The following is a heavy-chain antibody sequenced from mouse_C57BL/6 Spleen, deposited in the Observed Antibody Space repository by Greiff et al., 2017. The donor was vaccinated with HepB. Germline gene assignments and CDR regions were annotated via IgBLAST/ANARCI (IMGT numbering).Heavy chain of an antibody. Sequence: VQLQQSDAELVKPGASVKISCKVSGYTFTDHTIHWMKQRPEQGLEWIGYIYPRDGSTKYNEKFKGKATLTADKSSSTAYMQLNSLTSEDSAVYFCGITPVVARWYFDVWGTGTTVTVSS. V-gene: IGHV1-78*01. CDR3: GITPVVARWYFDV. D-gene: IGHD1-1*01. J-gene: IGHJ1*03. CDR2: IYPRDGST. CDR1: GYTFTDHT.